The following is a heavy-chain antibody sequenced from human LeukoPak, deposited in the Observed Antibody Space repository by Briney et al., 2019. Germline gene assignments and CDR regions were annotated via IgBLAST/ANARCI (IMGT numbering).Heavy chain of an antibody. D-gene: IGHD4-23*01. CDR2: VRNDGFDT. Sequence: PGGSLRLSCVTFGLTFTNHGFHWLRQAAGKGLEWVAFVRNDGFDTYHSNSVKGRFSISRDDSRNTVYLQMNSLTAEDTALYYCARDRGKDYFGDWGQGTQVTVSS. V-gene: IGHV3-30*02. J-gene: IGHJ4*02. CDR3: ARDRGKDYFGD. CDR1: GLTFTNHG.